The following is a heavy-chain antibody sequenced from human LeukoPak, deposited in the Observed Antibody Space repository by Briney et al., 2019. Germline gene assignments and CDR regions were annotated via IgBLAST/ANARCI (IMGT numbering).Heavy chain of an antibody. CDR3: ARGYCSGGSCPNWFDP. V-gene: IGHV1-18*01. Sequence: EASVKVSCKASGYTFTSYGISWVRQAPGQGLEWMGWISAYNGNTNYAQKLQGRVTMTTDTSTSTAYMELRSLRSDDTAVYYCARGYCSGGSCPNWFDPWGQGTLVTVSS. D-gene: IGHD2-15*01. CDR1: GYTFTSYG. J-gene: IGHJ5*02. CDR2: ISAYNGNT.